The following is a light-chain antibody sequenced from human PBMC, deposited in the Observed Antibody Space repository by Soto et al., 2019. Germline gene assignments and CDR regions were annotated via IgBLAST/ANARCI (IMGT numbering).Light chain of an antibody. V-gene: IGKV3-20*01. J-gene: IGKJ3*01. Sequence: VLTQSPGTLSLSPGERATLSCRASQSLSSSYLVWYQQKPGQAPRLLIYGASSRATGIPDRFSGSGSGTDFTLTISRLEPEDFAVYYCQHYGNTPPSVTFGPGTKVDIK. CDR2: GAS. CDR3: QHYGNTPPSVT. CDR1: QSLSSSY.